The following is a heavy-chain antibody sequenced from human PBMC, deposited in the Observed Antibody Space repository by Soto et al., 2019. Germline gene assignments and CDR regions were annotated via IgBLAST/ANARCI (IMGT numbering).Heavy chain of an antibody. J-gene: IGHJ4*02. CDR3: ARVRTGGYDFDF. CDR1: GFTFSTYW. V-gene: IGHV3-74*01. D-gene: IGHD5-12*01. CDR2: INTDGSIT. Sequence: EVQLVESGGGLVQPGGSLRLSCAASGFTFSTYWMHWVRQAPGKGLVWVSRINTDGSITGYADSVRGRFTISSDSAKNTLYLQMNSLRAEDTAVYYCARVRTGGYDFDFWGQGTLVTVSS.